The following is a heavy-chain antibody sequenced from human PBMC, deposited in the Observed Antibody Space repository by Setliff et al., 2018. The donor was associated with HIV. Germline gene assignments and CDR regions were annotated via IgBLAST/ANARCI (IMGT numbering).Heavy chain of an antibody. J-gene: IGHJ4*02. V-gene: IGHV1-3*01. CDR1: GYTFSTNA. D-gene: IGHD6-19*01. CDR3: ARGSCSGCYLSDY. CDR2: INAGDDNT. Sequence: ASVKVSCKAFGYTFSTNAIHWVRQAPGQRLAWMGYINAGDDNTRYSEKFQGRVTITRDTSANTAYMELSSLRSEDTAVYYCARGSCSGCYLSDYWGLGTLVTVSS.